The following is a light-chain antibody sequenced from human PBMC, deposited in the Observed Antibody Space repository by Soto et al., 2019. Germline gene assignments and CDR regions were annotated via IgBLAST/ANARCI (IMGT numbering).Light chain of an antibody. CDR2: GNT. J-gene: IGLJ3*02. Sequence: QPVLTQPPSVSGAPGQRVTISCTGSSSDIGAGYDVHWYQQLPGTAPKLVIYGNTNRPSGVPDRFSGSKSGTSASLAITGLQPDDEADYYCQSYDSSLSVWVFGGGTKVTVL. CDR1: SSDIGAGYD. CDR3: QSYDSSLSVWV. V-gene: IGLV1-40*01.